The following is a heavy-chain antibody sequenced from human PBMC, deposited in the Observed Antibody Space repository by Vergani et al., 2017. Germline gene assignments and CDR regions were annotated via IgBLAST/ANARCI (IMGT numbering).Heavy chain of an antibody. CDR3: ATEVVGWFARRAFDI. Sequence: QVQLVQSGAEVKKPGSSVKVSCKASGGTFSSYAISWVRQAPGQGLEWMGGIIPILGIAIYAQKFQGRVTMTEDTSTDTAYMELSSLRSEDTAVYYCATEVVGWFARRAFDIWGQGTMVTVSS. D-gene: IGHD3-10*01. V-gene: IGHV1-69*09. J-gene: IGHJ3*02. CDR2: IIPILGIA. CDR1: GGTFSSYA.